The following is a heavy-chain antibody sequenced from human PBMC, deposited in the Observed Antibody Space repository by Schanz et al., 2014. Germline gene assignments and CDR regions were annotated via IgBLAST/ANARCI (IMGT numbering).Heavy chain of an antibody. J-gene: IGHJ6*03. D-gene: IGHD6-19*01. CDR2: IWYDGSNE. CDR3: ARDHQWLARYYMDV. Sequence: QVQLVESGGGVVQPGRSLRLSCAASGFTFSNHGMHWVRQSPGKGLEWVALIWYDGSNEYYADSVKGRFTISRDNPKKTLYLQVNSLRAEDTAVYYWARDHQWLARYYMDVWGKGTTVTVSS. CDR1: GFTFSNHG. V-gene: IGHV3-33*01.